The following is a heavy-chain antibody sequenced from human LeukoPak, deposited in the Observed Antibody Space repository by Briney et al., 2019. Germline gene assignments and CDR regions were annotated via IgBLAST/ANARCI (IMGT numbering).Heavy chain of an antibody. CDR1: GGSFSGYY. D-gene: IGHD3-22*01. J-gene: IGHJ5*02. V-gene: IGHV4-34*01. CDR2: INHSGST. CDR3: ARGGYYDYNWFDP. Sequence: PSETLSLTCAVYGGSFSGYYWSWIRQPPGKGLEWIGEINHSGSTNYNPSLKSRVTISVDTSKNQFSLKLSSVTAADTAVYYCARGGYYDYNWFDPWGQGTLVTVSS.